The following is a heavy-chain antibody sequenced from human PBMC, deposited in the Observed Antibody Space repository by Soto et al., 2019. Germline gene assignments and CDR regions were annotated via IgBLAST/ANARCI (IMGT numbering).Heavy chain of an antibody. D-gene: IGHD2-15*01. J-gene: IGHJ4*02. CDR2: IYYTGIT. CDR1: GGSISNGDYY. V-gene: IGHV4-30-4*01. CDR3: TRTSAVEGDY. Sequence: QVQLQESGPGLVKPSQTLSLTCTVSGGSISNGDYYWNWIRQPPAKGLEWIGSIYYTGITYYNPSLKSRVTMSLDTSKNQFSLKLSSVTAAATAMHYCTRTSAVEGDYWGQGILVTVSS.